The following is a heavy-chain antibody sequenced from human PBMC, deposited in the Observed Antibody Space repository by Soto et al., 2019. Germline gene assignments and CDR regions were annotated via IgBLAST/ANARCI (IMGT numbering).Heavy chain of an antibody. CDR2: ISAYNGNT. D-gene: IGHD3-10*01. CDR3: ARDHYGSGRLNAHNWFDP. CDR1: GYTFTSYG. V-gene: IGHV1-18*01. J-gene: IGHJ5*02. Sequence: GASAKVSCKASGYTFTSYGISWVRQAPGQGLEWMGWISAYNGNTNYAQKLQGRVTMTTDTSTSTAYMGLRSLRSDDTAVYYCARDHYGSGRLNAHNWFDPWGQGTLVPVSS.